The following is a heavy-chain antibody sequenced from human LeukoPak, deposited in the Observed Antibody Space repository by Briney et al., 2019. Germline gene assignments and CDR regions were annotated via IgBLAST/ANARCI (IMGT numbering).Heavy chain of an antibody. D-gene: IGHD3-3*01. CDR2: ISYDGSNK. CDR1: GFTFSSFG. CDR3: ARNYDFWSGPYYMDV. Sequence: GGSLRLSCAASGFTFSSFGMHWVRQPPGKGLEWVAVISYDGSNKYYADSVKGRFTISRDNSKNTLYLQMNSLRAEDTAVYYCARNYDFWSGPYYMDVWGKGTTVTVSS. J-gene: IGHJ6*03. V-gene: IGHV3-30*03.